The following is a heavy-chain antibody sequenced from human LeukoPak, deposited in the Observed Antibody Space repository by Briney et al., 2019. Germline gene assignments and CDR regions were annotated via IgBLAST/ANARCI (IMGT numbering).Heavy chain of an antibody. CDR2: ISYDGSNK. J-gene: IGHJ4*02. CDR1: GFTFSSYA. Sequence: GRSLRLSCAASGFTFSSYAMLWVRQAPGKGLEWVAVISYDGSNKYYADSVKGRFTISRDNSKNTLYLQMNSLRAEDTAVYYCARALLWFGELLGTDYWGQGTLVTVSS. V-gene: IGHV3-30*04. D-gene: IGHD3-10*01. CDR3: ARALLWFGELLGTDY.